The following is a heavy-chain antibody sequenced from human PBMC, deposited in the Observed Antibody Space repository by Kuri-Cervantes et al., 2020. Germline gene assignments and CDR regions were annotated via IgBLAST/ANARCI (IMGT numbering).Heavy chain of an antibody. V-gene: IGHV3-21*01. Sequence: GGSLRLSCAASGFTFSAYSMNWFRQAPGKGLQWVSLITSSSGYIYYADSVKGRFTISRDNSKNTLYLQMNSLRAEDTAVYYCARDHMVRDNWFDPWGQGTLVTVSS. CDR1: GFTFSAYS. D-gene: IGHD3-10*01. CDR3: ARDHMVRDNWFDP. J-gene: IGHJ5*02. CDR2: ITSSSGYI.